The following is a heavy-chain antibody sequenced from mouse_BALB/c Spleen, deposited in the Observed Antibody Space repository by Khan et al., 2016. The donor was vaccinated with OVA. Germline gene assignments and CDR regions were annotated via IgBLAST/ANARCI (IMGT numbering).Heavy chain of an antibody. D-gene: IGHD2-14*01. CDR1: GYTFTSHT. Sequence: VPLQESGAELARPGASVKMSCKASGYTFTSHTMHWIKQRPGQGLEWIGYINPRSGYNQKLNDKATLTADISSSTAYMQLSSLTSEDSAVYYCARRTTEYALDYWGQGTSVTVSS. J-gene: IGHJ4*01. CDR2: INPRSG. V-gene: IGHV1-4*01. CDR3: ARRTTEYALDY.